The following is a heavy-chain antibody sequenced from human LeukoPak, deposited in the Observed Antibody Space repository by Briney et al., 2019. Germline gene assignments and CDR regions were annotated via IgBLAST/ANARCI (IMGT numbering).Heavy chain of an antibody. V-gene: IGHV4-59*08. CDR1: GGSISSYY. CDR3: ARLFPSYDYVWGSYRINAFDI. Sequence: SETLSLTCTVSGGSISSYYWSWIRQPPGKGLEWIGYIYYSGSTNYNPSLKSRVTISVDTSKNQFSLKLSAVTAADTAVYYCARLFPSYDYVWGSYRINAFDIWGQGTMVTVSS. D-gene: IGHD3-16*02. CDR2: IYYSGST. J-gene: IGHJ3*02.